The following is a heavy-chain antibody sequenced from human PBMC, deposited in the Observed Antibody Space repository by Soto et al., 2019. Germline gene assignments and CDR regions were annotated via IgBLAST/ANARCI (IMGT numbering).Heavy chain of an antibody. CDR1: GSTFSRYG. D-gene: IGHD5-12*01. J-gene: IGHJ6*02. CDR2: TSHDGTNK. V-gene: IGHV3-30*18. CDR3: AKETVATIRPTRIYYYYGLDV. Sequence: GGSLRLSCATSGSTFSRYGIHWVRQAPGKGLEWVAVTSHDGTNKYYTDSVKGRFIISRDNAKNTLYLEMNSLRAEDTAVYYCAKETVATIRPTRIYYYYGLDVWGQGTTVTVSS.